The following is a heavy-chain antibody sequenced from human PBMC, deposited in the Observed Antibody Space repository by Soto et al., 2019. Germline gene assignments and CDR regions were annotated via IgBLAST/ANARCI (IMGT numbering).Heavy chain of an antibody. V-gene: IGHV4-38-2*01. CDR3: ARTLGRADAFDI. J-gene: IGHJ3*02. Sequence: SETLSLTCAVSGYSISSGYYWGWIQQPPGKGLEWIGSIYHSGSTYYNPSLKSRVTISVDTSKNQFSLKLSSVTAADTAVYYCARTLGRADAFDIWGQGTMVTVSS. CDR1: GYSISSGYY. CDR2: IYHSGST.